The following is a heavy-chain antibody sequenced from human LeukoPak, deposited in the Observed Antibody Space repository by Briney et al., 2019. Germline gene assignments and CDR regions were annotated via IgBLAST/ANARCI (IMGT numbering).Heavy chain of an antibody. V-gene: IGHV2-70*11. Sequence: SGPALVKPTQTLTLTCTFSGFSLSTSGMCVSWIRQPPGKALEWLARIDWDDDKYYSTSLKTRLTISKDASKNQVVLTMTNMDPVDTATYSCARTVYISSWYDTDYWGQGTLVTVSS. D-gene: IGHD6-13*01. CDR2: IDWDDDK. J-gene: IGHJ4*02. CDR1: GFSLSTSGMC. CDR3: ARTVYISSWYDTDY.